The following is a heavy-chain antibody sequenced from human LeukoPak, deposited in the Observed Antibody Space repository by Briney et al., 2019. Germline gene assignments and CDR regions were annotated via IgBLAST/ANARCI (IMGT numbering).Heavy chain of an antibody. V-gene: IGHV4-59*08. J-gene: IGHJ4*02. Sequence: SSETLSLTCTVSGDSISNYYWSWLRQPPGKGLEWLGYIYYSGNTDYNPSLKSRVTTSVDTSKNQFSLKLSSVTAADTAVYYCARQGMETYGSGSYYAFYFDYWGQGTLVTVSS. CDR2: IYYSGNT. CDR3: ARQGMETYGSGSYYAFYFDY. D-gene: IGHD3-10*01. CDR1: GDSISNYY.